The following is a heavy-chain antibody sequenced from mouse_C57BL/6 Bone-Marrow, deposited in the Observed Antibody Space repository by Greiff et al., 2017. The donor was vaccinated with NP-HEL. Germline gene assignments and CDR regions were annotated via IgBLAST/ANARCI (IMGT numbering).Heavy chain of an antibody. CDR2: IYPRSGNT. D-gene: IGHD1-1*01. J-gene: IGHJ2*01. CDR3: ARWYYGSSDEFDY. Sequence: VQLQQSGAELARPGASVKLSCKASGYTFTSYGISWVKQRTGQGLEWIGEIYPRSGNTYYNEKFKGKATRTADQSSSTAYMELRSLTSEDSAVDFCARWYYGSSDEFDYGGEGTTRTVAS. V-gene: IGHV1-81*01. CDR1: GYTFTSYG.